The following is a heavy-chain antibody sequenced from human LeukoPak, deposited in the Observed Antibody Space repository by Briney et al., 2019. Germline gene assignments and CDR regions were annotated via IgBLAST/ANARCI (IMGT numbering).Heavy chain of an antibody. V-gene: IGHV1-8*03. CDR2: INPNSGNT. Sequence: ASVKVSCKASGYTFTSYDINWLRQATGQGLEWMGWINPNSGNTRYAQKFQGRVIITRNTSLSTSYMERSSRRSEDTAVYYCARRPRNRIAVAGTYYYYYMDVWGKGTTVTVSS. CDR1: GYTFTSYD. CDR3: ARRPRNRIAVAGTYYYYYMDV. D-gene: IGHD6-19*01. J-gene: IGHJ6*03.